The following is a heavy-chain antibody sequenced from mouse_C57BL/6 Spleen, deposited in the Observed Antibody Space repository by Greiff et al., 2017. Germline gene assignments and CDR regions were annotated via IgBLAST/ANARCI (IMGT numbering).Heavy chain of an antibody. CDR1: GFNIKDDY. CDR3: TTGGYGDY. D-gene: IGHD3-1*01. Sequence: VQLQQSGAELVRPGASVKLSCTASGFNIKDDYMHWVKQRPEQGLEWIGWIDPENGDTEYASKFQGKATITADTSSNTAYLQLSSLTSEDTAVYYCTTGGYGDYWGQGTTLTVSS. V-gene: IGHV14-4*01. CDR2: IDPENGDT. J-gene: IGHJ2*01.